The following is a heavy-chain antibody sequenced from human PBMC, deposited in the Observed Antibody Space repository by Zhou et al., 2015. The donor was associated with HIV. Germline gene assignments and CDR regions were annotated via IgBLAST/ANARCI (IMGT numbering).Heavy chain of an antibody. J-gene: IGHJ5*02. Sequence: QVRLVQSGAEVKKPGSSVKVSCKASGGTFSNHGISWVRQAPGQGLEWMGGIVPFFGTANYAQKFQGRVTITADKSTSTAYMHLTNLTSDDTAIYYCARDERLIAMTGTHWFDPWGQGTLVTVSS. CDR3: ARDERLIAMTGTHWFDP. V-gene: IGHV1-69*06. CDR2: IVPFFGTA. CDR1: GGTFSNHG. D-gene: IGHD3-16*01.